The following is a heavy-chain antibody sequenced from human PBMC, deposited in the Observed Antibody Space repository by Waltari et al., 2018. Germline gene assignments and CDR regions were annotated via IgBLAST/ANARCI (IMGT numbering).Heavy chain of an antibody. CDR2: IYHSGST. CDR1: NYSISSGYY. D-gene: IGHD1-26*01. CDR3: VRQILYSGGYFYPTDY. Sequence: QVQLQESGPGLVKPSETLSLTCSVSNYSISSGYYWGWIRQPPGKGLEWIGSIYHSGSTYSNPSLKSRVTISVDASKNQFSLSLTSVTAADTAVYYCVRQILYSGGYFYPTDYWGQGTLVTVSS. J-gene: IGHJ4*02. V-gene: IGHV4-38-2*02.